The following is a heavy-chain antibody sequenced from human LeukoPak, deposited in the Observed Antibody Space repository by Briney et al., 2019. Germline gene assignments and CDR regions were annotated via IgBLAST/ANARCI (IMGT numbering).Heavy chain of an antibody. Sequence: GGSLRLSCIASGFTLSTSWMSWVRQAPGKGLEWVANINQDSSEKLYVDSVKGRFTISRDNAKNSLYLQMNSLTAEDTAVYYCARQRGDILTGYYMPRGFDYWGQGTLVTVSS. D-gene: IGHD3-9*01. CDR1: GFTLSTSW. V-gene: IGHV3-7*01. CDR2: INQDSSEK. J-gene: IGHJ4*02. CDR3: ARQRGDILTGYYMPRGFDY.